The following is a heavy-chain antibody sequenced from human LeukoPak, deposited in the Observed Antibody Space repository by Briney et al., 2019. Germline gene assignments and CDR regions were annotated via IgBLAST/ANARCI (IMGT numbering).Heavy chain of an antibody. Sequence: GASVKVSCKASGYTFTGYYMHWVRQAPGQGLEWMGWINPNSGGTNHAQKFQGRVTMTRDTSISTAYMELSRLRSDDTAVYYCARGSGSYSENFDYWGQGTLVTVSS. V-gene: IGHV1-2*02. CDR3: ARGSGSYSENFDY. J-gene: IGHJ4*02. CDR2: INPNSGGT. CDR1: GYTFTGYY. D-gene: IGHD1-26*01.